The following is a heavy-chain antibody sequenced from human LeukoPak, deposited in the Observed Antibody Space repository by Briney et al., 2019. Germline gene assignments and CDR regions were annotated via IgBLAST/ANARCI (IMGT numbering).Heavy chain of an antibody. CDR2: IRGSGDST. D-gene: IGHD3-22*01. V-gene: IGHV3-23*01. CDR1: GFTFSSYG. CDR3: ARSPPPLDSSGYYLSY. Sequence: GGSLRLSCAASGFTFSSYGMSWVRQAPGKGLEWVSAIRGSGDSTYYADSVKGRFTISRDNSKNTLYLQMNSLRADDTAVYYCARSPPPLDSSGYYLSYWGQGTLVTVSS. J-gene: IGHJ4*02.